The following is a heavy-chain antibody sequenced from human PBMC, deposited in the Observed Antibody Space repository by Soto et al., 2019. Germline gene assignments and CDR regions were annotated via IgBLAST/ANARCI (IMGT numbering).Heavy chain of an antibody. Sequence: QVQLVQSGAEVQKPGSSVKVSCRASGGTFSNYAISWVRQAPGQGLEWMGNIIPVLGTTNFARKFLGRVTITADKSTGTAYMELSSLRSEDTAVYYCARDYYDGRGYYSWYFALWGRGTLVTVSS. CDR3: ARDYYDGRGYYSWYFAL. CDR1: GGTFSNYA. CDR2: IIPVLGTT. V-gene: IGHV1-69*09. D-gene: IGHD3-22*01. J-gene: IGHJ2*01.